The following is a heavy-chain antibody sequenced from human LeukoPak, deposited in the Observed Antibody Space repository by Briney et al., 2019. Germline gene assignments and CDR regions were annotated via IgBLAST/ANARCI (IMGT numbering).Heavy chain of an antibody. Sequence: SETLSLTCAVHGVPVSGYYWSWIRQSPGKGLEWIGEICHSGYTNYNPSLKRRVTISAATSENQLSLRLTSVTAADTAVYYCARMRCGHTDNICYNYWGQGTLVTVSS. CDR3: ARMRCGHTDNICYNY. CDR2: ICHSGYT. J-gene: IGHJ4*02. CDR1: GVPVSGYY. V-gene: IGHV4-34*01. D-gene: IGHD2-8*01.